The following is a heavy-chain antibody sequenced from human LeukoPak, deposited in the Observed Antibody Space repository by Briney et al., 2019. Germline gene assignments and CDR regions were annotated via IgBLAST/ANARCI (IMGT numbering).Heavy chain of an antibody. CDR3: ARDVSRGIAAAGNLFDY. CDR2: INPNSGGT. J-gene: IGHJ4*02. D-gene: IGHD6-13*01. CDR1: GYTFTGYY. Sequence: GASVKVSCKASGYTFTGYYMHWVRQAPGQGLEWMGWINPNSGGTNYAQKFQGRVTMTRDTSISTAYMELSRLRSDDTAVYYCARDVSRGIAAAGNLFDYWGQGTLVTVSS. V-gene: IGHV1-2*02.